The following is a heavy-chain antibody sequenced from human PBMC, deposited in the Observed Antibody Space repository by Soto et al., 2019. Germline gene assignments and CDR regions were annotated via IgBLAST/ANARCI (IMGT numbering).Heavy chain of an antibody. Sequence: EVQLLESGGGLVQPGGSLRLSCAASGFTFSSYAMRWVRQAPGKGVEWVSAVSGSGGSTYYADSVKGRFTTSRDNSKNSLYLQMNSLRAEDTAVSYCARGGPGAYFDYWGQGTLVTVSS. J-gene: IGHJ4*02. CDR1: GFTFSSYA. D-gene: IGHD2-8*02. V-gene: IGHV3-23*01. CDR3: ARGGPGAYFDY. CDR2: VSGSGGST.